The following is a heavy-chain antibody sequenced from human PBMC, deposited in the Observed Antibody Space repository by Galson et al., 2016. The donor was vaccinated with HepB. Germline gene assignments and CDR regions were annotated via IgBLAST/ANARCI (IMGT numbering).Heavy chain of an antibody. J-gene: IGHJ3*02. D-gene: IGHD3-16*02. CDR2: ISSGSSYT. CDR1: GFPFSDYY. Sequence: SLRLSCAASGFPFSDYYMSWIRQAPGKGLEWISYISSGSSYTNYADSVKGRFTISRDNVKNSLYLQMNNLRADDTAVYYCARSSYAPYDYLRGTYRGGAKDGFDIWGQGTMVTVSS. CDR3: ARSSYAPYDYLRGTYRGGAKDGFDI. V-gene: IGHV3-11*06.